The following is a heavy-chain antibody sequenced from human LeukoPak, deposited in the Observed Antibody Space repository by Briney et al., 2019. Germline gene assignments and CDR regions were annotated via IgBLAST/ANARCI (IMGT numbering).Heavy chain of an antibody. CDR2: ISSNGGST. CDR3: VKDLLPRHGFDY. J-gene: IGHJ4*02. D-gene: IGHD2-8*01. V-gene: IGHV3-64D*09. Sequence: GGSLRLSCSASGFTFSAYAMHWVRQAPGKGLEYVSVISSNGGSTYYADSVKGRFTISRDNSKNTLYLQMSSLRAEDTAVYYYVKDLLPRHGFDYWGQGTLVTVSS. CDR1: GFTFSAYA.